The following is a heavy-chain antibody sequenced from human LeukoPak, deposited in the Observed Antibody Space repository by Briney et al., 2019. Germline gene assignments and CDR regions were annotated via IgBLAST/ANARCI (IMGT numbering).Heavy chain of an antibody. Sequence: PGGSLRLSCTGSGFTFRNYAVHWVRQTPAKGLEWVAVISHDGSNKHYAASVEGRSTISRDNSKNTLYLQSNTLRAEDTAVYYCARDADSYGYRYLDYWGQGTLVTVSS. D-gene: IGHD3-16*01. V-gene: IGHV3-30-3*01. CDR2: ISHDGSNK. CDR1: GFTFRNYA. J-gene: IGHJ4*02. CDR3: ARDADSYGYRYLDY.